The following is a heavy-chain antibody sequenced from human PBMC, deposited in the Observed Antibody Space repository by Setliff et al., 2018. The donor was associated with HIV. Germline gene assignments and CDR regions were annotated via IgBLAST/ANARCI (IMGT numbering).Heavy chain of an antibody. J-gene: IGHJ3*02. CDR1: GDTFTTYV. D-gene: IGHD3-22*01. CDR2: RSPIFSTT. Sequence: SVKVSCKGSGDTFTTYVVSWVRQAPGQGLEWMGGRSPIFSTTNYAQKFQGRVTITTDESTSRAYVELSSLGSEDTAVYYCAITSRGYSLQRGGAFDIWGQGTLVTVSS. CDR3: AITSRGYSLQRGGAFDI. V-gene: IGHV1-69*05.